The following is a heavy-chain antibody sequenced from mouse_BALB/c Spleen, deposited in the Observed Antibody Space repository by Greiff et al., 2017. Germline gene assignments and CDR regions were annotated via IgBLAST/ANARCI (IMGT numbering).Heavy chain of an antibody. J-gene: IGHJ2*01. CDR1: GFTFSSYG. CDR2: ISSGGSYT. Sequence: EVQLVESGGDLVKPGGSLKLSCAASGFTFSSYGMSWVRQTPDKRLEWVATISSGGSYTYYPDSVKGRFTISSDNAKNTLYLQMSSLKSEDTAKYYVARFGYRSFDYWGQGTTLTVSS. V-gene: IGHV5-6*01. CDR3: ARFGYRSFDY. D-gene: IGHD2-2*01.